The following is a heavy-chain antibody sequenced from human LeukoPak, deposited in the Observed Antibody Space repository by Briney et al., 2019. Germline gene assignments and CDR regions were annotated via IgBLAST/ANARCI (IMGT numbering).Heavy chain of an antibody. V-gene: IGHV3-7*01. CDR1: GFTSSSYW. Sequence: GGSLRLSCAASGFTSSSYWMSWVRQAPGKGLEWVANIKQDGSEKYYVDSVKGRFTISRDNAKNSLYLQMNSLRAEDTTVYYCARSSWHDYWGQGTLVTVSS. CDR2: IKQDGSEK. D-gene: IGHD6-13*01. CDR3: ARSSWHDY. J-gene: IGHJ4*02.